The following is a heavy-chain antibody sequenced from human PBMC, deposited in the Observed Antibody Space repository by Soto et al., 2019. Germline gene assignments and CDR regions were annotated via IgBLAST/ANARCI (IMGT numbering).Heavy chain of an antibody. V-gene: IGHV3-23*01. Sequence: EVQLLESGGGLVQPGGSLRLSCAASGFTFSHYSMAWVRQTPEKGLEWVSGMSISGEKTFYADFVKGRFTVSRDSPKNTVYLQMNTLRAEDTAIYYCTRWDSFADLWGQGTLVTVSS. D-gene: IGHD5-18*01. CDR2: MSISGEKT. J-gene: IGHJ4*02. CDR3: TRWDSFADL. CDR1: GFTFSHYS.